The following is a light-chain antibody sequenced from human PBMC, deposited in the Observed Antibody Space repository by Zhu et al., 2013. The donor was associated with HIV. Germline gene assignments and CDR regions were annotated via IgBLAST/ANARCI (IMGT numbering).Light chain of an antibody. V-gene: IGLV3-1*01. J-gene: IGLJ1*01. Sequence: SYEVTQPPSVSVSPGQTASITCSAEELGKKYVCWYQQKSGQSPVLLIYQDTKRPSGIPERFSGSKSGNTATLTISGTQPMDEADYYCQAWDSSTYVFGTGTKVTVL. CDR3: QAWDSSTYV. CDR2: QDT. CDR1: ELGKKY.